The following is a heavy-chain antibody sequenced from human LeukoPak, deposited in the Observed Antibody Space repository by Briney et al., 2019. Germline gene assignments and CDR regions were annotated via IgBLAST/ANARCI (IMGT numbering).Heavy chain of an antibody. J-gene: IGHJ4*02. Sequence: GASVKVSCKASGYTFTGYYMHWVRQAPGQGLEWMGWINPNSGGTNYAQKFQGRVTMTRDTSISTAYMELSRLRSDDTAVYYCASPYYYDSSGYRYWGQGTLVTVSS. V-gene: IGHV1-2*02. CDR2: INPNSGGT. CDR3: ASPYYYDSSGYRY. D-gene: IGHD3-22*01. CDR1: GYTFTGYY.